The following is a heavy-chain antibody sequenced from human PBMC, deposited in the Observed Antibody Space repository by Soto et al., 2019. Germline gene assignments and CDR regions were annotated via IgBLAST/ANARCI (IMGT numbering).Heavy chain of an antibody. CDR1: GFTFSSYW. CDR2: INSDGSSK. V-gene: IGHV3-74*01. Sequence: GGSLRLSCAASGFTFSSYWMHWVRQAPGKGLVWVSRINSDGSSKSYADSVKGRFTISRDNAKNTLYLQMNSLRAEDTAVYYCARGSLLTGTTLPHPPYDYWGQGTLVTVSS. CDR3: ARGSLLTGTTLPHPPYDY. D-gene: IGHD1-20*01. J-gene: IGHJ4*02.